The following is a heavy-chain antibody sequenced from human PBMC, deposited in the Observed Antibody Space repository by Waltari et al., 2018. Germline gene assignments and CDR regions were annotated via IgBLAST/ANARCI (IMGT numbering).Heavy chain of an antibody. Sequence: ELQLVEPGGGLVQPGGSLRLSCAASGSTFSSYWMSWVRQAPGKGVEWVANIKQYGSEKYYVDSVKGRFTISRDNAKNALYLQMNSLRAEDTAVYYCARTERYYFDYWGQGTLVTVSS. J-gene: IGHJ4*02. V-gene: IGHV3-7*01. CDR1: GSTFSSYW. CDR2: IKQYGSEK. CDR3: ARTERYYFDY. D-gene: IGHD1-1*01.